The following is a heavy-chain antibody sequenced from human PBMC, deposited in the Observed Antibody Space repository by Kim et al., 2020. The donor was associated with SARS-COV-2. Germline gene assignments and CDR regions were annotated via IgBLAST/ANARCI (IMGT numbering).Heavy chain of an antibody. CDR3: ARGTMVRYFDL. V-gene: IGHV4-61*02. J-gene: IGHJ2*01. Sequence: SETLSLTCTVSGGSISSGSYYWSWIRQPAGKGLEWIGRIYTSGSTNYNPSLKSRVTISVDTSKNQFSLKLSSVTAADTAVYYCARGTMVRYFDLWGRGTLVTVSS. CDR1: GGSISSGSYY. CDR2: IYTSGST. D-gene: IGHD3-10*01.